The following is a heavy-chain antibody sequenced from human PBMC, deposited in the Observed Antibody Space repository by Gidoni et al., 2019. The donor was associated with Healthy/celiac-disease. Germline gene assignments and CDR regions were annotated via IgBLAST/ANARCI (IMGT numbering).Heavy chain of an antibody. J-gene: IGHJ4*02. CDR3: AKDGSYVDTAMVS. CDR2: ISGSGGST. V-gene: IGHV3-23*01. CDR1: GITFSSYA. Sequence: EVQLLESGGGLVQPGGSLRLSCAASGITFSSYAMSWVRQAPGKGLEWVSAISGSGGSTYYADSVKGRFTISRDNSKNTLYLQMNSLRAEDTAVYYCAKDGSYVDTAMVSWGQGTLVTVSS. D-gene: IGHD5-18*01.